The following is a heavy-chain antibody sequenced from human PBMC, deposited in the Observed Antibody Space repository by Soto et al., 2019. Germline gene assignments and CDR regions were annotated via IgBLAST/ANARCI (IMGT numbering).Heavy chain of an antibody. Sequence: GGSLRLSCAASGFTFSSYGMHWVRQAPGKGLGWVAVISYDGSNKYYADSVKGRFTISRDNSKNTLYLQMNSLRAEDTAVYYCANGMLGYCSGGSCLFHYWGQGTLVTVSS. CDR3: ANGMLGYCSGGSCLFHY. CDR1: GFTFSSYG. CDR2: ISYDGSNK. V-gene: IGHV3-30*18. J-gene: IGHJ4*02. D-gene: IGHD2-15*01.